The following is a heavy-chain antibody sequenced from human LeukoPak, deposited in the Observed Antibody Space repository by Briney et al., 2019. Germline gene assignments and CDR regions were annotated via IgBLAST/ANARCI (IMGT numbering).Heavy chain of an antibody. CDR2: ISSSSSYI. CDR1: GFTFSSYS. J-gene: IGHJ3*02. Sequence: GGSLRLSCAASGFTFSSYSMHWVRQAPGKGLEWVSSISSSSSYIYYADSVKGRFTISRDNAKNSLYLQMNSLRAEDTAVYYCARPEVPAAARRAFDIWGQGTTVTVSS. CDR3: ARPEVPAAARRAFDI. D-gene: IGHD2-2*01. V-gene: IGHV3-21*01.